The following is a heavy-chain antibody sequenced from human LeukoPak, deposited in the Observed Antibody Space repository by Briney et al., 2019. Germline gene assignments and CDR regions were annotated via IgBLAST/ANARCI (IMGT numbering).Heavy chain of an antibody. CDR2: INHSGST. D-gene: IGHD6-19*01. CDR3: ARALAVAGKTFDP. CDR1: GGSFSGYY. J-gene: IGHJ5*02. V-gene: IGHV4-34*01. Sequence: SETLSLTCAVYGGSFSGYYWSWIRQPPGKGLEWIGEINHSGSTNYNPSLKSRVTISVDTSKNQFSLKLSSVTAADTAVYYCARALAVAGKTFDPWGQGTLVTVSS.